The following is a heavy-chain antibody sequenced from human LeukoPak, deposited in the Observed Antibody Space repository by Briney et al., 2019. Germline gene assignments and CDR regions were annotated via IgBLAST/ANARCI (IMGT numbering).Heavy chain of an antibody. CDR3: EKGPSYGVDY. V-gene: IGHV3-30*18. Sequence: PGGSLRLSCAASGFTFSSYGMHWVRQAPGKGLEGVAVISYDGSNKYYADSVKGRFTISRDNSKNTLYLQMNSLRAEATAVYYCEKGPSYGVDYWGQGTLVTVSS. J-gene: IGHJ4*02. CDR2: ISYDGSNK. D-gene: IGHD5-18*01. CDR1: GFTFSSYG.